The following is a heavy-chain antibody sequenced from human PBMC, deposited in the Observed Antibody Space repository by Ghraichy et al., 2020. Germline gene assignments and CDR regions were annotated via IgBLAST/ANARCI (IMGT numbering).Heavy chain of an antibody. CDR2: IYHSGST. J-gene: IGHJ4*02. Sequence: SQTLSLTCAVSGDSISSGGHSWSWIRQPPGKGLEWIGYIYHSGSTYYNPSLKSRVTMSVDRSENQFSLKLTSVTAADTAVYYCARGRGDSGWYGFFDYWGQGTLVTVSS. CDR3: ARGRGDSGWYGFFDY. CDR1: GDSISSGGHS. V-gene: IGHV4-30-2*01. D-gene: IGHD6-19*01.